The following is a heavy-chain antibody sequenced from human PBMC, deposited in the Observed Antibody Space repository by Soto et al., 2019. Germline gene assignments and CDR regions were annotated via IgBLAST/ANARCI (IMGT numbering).Heavy chain of an antibody. CDR2: IGTKNGST. Sequence: GASVKVSCKASGYTFTSYDINWVRQAPGQGLEWMGWIGTKNGSTQFPQKFQGRVTMTRDTSTTTAYMELRSLTSDDTAVYYCVRGSYYLDSWGRGTQVTVSS. D-gene: IGHD3-10*01. CDR3: VRGSYYLDS. J-gene: IGHJ1*01. CDR1: GYTFTSYD. V-gene: IGHV1-18*01.